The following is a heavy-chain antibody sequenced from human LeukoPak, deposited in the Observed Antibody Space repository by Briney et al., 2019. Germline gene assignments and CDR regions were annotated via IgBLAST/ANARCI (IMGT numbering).Heavy chain of an antibody. CDR3: ATGGWPIRN. D-gene: IGHD6-19*01. Sequence: ASVKVSCKVSGYTLYELSMHWVRQAPGKGLGWVGGFDPEDGETLYAQKFQGRGNMTEHTSTDTAHMELSSLRPEDTAVYYCATGGWPIRNWGEGTLVTVSS. CDR1: GYTLYELS. V-gene: IGHV1-24*01. CDR2: FDPEDGET. J-gene: IGHJ4*02.